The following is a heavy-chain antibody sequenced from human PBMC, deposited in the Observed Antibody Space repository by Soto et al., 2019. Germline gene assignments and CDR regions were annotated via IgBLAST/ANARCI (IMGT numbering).Heavy chain of an antibody. D-gene: IGHD2-8*01. CDR1: GFSFSTYS. CDR3: GRRSCTIGKCPFDP. J-gene: IGHJ5*02. Sequence: PGGSLRLSCAASGFSFSTYSMSWVRQAPGRGLEWVSSISSRGTIYYAESLKGRFTITRDNAKNSLYLEVNSLRVEDTAIYYCGRRSCTIGKCPFDPGGQEPLVTVS. V-gene: IGHV3-21*01. CDR2: ISSRGTI.